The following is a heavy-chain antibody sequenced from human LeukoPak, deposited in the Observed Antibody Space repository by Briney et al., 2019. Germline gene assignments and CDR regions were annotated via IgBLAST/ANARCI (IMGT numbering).Heavy chain of an antibody. J-gene: IGHJ4*02. CDR2: ISPDGSTT. D-gene: IGHD3-3*01. CDR1: GFTFSVYF. V-gene: IGHV3-74*01. Sequence: GGSLRLSCAASGFTFSVYFMGWVRQAPGKGLVWVSRISPDGSTTGHADSVKGRFTTSRDNAKNTLFLQMNSLRAEDTAVYYCTRDFDFSSAIWGQGTLVTVSS. CDR3: TRDFDFSSAI.